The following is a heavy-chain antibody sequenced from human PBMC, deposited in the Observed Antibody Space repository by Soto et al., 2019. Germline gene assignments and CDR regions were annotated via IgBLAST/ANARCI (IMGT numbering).Heavy chain of an antibody. J-gene: IGHJ3*02. D-gene: IGHD3-3*01. V-gene: IGHV4-4*02. Sequence: SETLSLTCAVSGGSISNSNWWSWVRQPPGKGLEWIGYIYYSGSTNYNPSLKSRVTISVDTSKNQFSLKLSSVTAADTAVYYCARAGDYDFWSGYSNDAFDIWGQGTMVTVS. CDR2: IYYSGST. CDR3: ARAGDYDFWSGYSNDAFDI. CDR1: GGSISNSNW.